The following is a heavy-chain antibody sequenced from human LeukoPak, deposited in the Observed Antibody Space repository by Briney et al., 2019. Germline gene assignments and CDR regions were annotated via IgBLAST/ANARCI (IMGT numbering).Heavy chain of an antibody. V-gene: IGHV1-2*02. CDR3: ARTAYYDSSGYYDY. Sequence: ASVKVSCKASGYTFTGYYMHWVRQAPGQGLEWMGWINPNSGGTNYAQKFQGRVTMTRDTSISTAYMELSRLRSDDTAVYYCARTAYYDSSGYYDYWGQGTLVTVSS. J-gene: IGHJ4*02. CDR1: GYTFTGYY. D-gene: IGHD3-22*01. CDR2: INPNSGGT.